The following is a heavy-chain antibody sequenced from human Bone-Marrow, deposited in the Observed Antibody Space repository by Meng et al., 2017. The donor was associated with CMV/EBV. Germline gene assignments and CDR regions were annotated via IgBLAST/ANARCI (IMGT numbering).Heavy chain of an antibody. D-gene: IGHD3-16*02. CDR2: INPNSGGT. CDR1: GYTFTGYY. J-gene: IGHJ4*01. Sequence: ASVKVSCKASGYTFTGYYMHWVRQAPGQGLEWMGWINPNSGGTNYAQKFQGRVTMTRDTSISTAYMELSRLRSDDTAVYYCARAGSGEYYDYVWGSYPHDLDDWGHGTLVTVSS. CDR3: ARAGSGEYYDYVWGSYPHDLDD. V-gene: IGHV1-2*02.